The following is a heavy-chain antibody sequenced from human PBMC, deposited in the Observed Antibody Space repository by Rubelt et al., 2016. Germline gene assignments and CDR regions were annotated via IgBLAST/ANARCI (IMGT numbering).Heavy chain of an antibody. CDR3: ARDYYDSSYGAFDI. Sequence: YISSSGSTIYYADSVKGRFTISRDNAQNSLHLQLNSLRAEDTAVYYCARDYYDSSYGAFDIWGQGTMVTVSS. D-gene: IGHD3-22*01. V-gene: IGHV3-11*04. CDR2: ISSSGSTI. J-gene: IGHJ3*02.